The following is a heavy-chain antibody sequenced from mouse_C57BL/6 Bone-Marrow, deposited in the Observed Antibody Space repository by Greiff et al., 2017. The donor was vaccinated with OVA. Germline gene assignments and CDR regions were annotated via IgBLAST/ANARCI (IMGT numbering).Heavy chain of an antibody. Sequence: VQLQQSGAELVRPGASVKLSCTASGFNIQDDYLHWVKQRPEQGLEWIGWIDPENGDTEYASKFQGKAPITAYTSSNTAYLQISSLTSEDTAVYYCTTDGYYWDPSYFDYWGQGTTLTVSS. CDR2: IDPENGDT. CDR3: TTDGYYWDPSYFDY. J-gene: IGHJ2*01. CDR1: GFNIQDDY. D-gene: IGHD2-3*01. V-gene: IGHV14-4*01.